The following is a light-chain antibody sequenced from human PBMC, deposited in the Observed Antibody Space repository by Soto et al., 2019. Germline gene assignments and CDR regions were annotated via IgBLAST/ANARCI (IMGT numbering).Light chain of an antibody. V-gene: IGLV2-14*01. CDR3: ASYTSARIRV. CDR2: DVP. J-gene: IGLJ2*01. CDR1: SSDIGAYNS. Sequence: QSALTQPASVSASPGQSITISCTGTSSDIGAYNSVSWYQQHPGKAPQLMIYDVPYRPSGISSRFSGSKSGNTASLTISGLQADDDADYYCASYTSARIRVFGGGTKVTVL.